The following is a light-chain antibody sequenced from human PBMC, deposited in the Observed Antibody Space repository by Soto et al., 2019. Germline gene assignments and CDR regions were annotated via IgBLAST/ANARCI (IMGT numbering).Light chain of an antibody. J-gene: IGLJ2*01. CDR3: EACDTSLSAVV. V-gene: IGLV1-47*01. CDR1: RSNIGSNS. CDR2: RNS. Sequence: QSVLTQPPSASGPPGQRVTMSCSGSRSNIGSNSVYWYQQLPGTAPKLLIYRNSQRPSGVPDRLSGSKSGSSASLDISGLRSEDEADYYCEACDTSLSAVVFGGGTKVTVL.